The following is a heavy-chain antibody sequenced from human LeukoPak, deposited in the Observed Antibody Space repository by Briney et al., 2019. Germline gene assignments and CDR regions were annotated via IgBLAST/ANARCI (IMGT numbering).Heavy chain of an antibody. D-gene: IGHD4-4*01. CDR1: GFTFSSYA. CDR3: ARGDYRNYYGMDV. J-gene: IGHJ6*02. V-gene: IGHV3-64*01. Sequence: GGSLRLSCAASGFTFSSYAMHWVRQAPGKGLEYVSAISSNGGSTYYANSVKVRFTISRDNSKKMLYLQMGSLRGEDLAVYYCARGDYRNYYGMDVWGQGTPVTVSS. CDR2: ISSNGGST.